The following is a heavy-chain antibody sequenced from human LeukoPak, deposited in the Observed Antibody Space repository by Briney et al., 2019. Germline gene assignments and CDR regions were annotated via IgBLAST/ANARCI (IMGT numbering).Heavy chain of an antibody. V-gene: IGHV1-18*01. J-gene: IGHJ4*02. D-gene: IGHD3-10*01. CDR2: ISAYNGNR. Sequence: ASVKVSCKASGSTFTSYGISWVRQARGQGLEWMGWISAYNGNRNYAQKFQGRVTMTTDTSTSTAYMELRSLRSDDTAVYYCARGGSGGVCNYWGQGTLVTVSS. CDR1: GSTFTSYG. CDR3: ARGGSGGVCNY.